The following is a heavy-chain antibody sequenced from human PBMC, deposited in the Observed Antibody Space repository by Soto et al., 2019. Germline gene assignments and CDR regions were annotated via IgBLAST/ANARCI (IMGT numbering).Heavy chain of an antibody. J-gene: IGHJ4*02. D-gene: IGHD6-25*01. CDR2: TYHRGST. CDR1: GVSISSYF. Sequence: LSLTCSVSGVSISSYFWSWIRQAPGGGLEWIGYTYHRGSTNYSPSLKSRVAISLDTSENQFSLKVNSVTAADTAVYYCARIGGYHGPLDYWGQRTPVTVSS. CDR3: ARIGGYHGPLDY. V-gene: IGHV4-59*01.